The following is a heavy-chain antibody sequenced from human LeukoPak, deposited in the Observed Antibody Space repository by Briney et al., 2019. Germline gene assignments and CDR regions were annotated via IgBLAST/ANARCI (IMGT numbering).Heavy chain of an antibody. V-gene: IGHV4-4*07. Sequence: NSSETLSLTCTVSGGSISSYYWSWIRPPAGKGLEWIGRIYTSGSTNYNPSLKSRVTMSVDTSKSQFSLKLNSVTAADTAVYYCAATRGIRYYFDYWGQGALFTVSS. CDR1: GGSISSYY. J-gene: IGHJ4*02. CDR3: AATRGIRYYFDY. CDR2: IYTSGST. D-gene: IGHD3-16*01.